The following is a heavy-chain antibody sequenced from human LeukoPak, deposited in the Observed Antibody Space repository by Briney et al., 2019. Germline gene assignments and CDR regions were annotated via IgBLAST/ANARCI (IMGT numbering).Heavy chain of an antibody. V-gene: IGHV3-7*01. J-gene: IGHJ4*02. CDR3: ARDAPYYDFWSGSAGEHFDY. D-gene: IGHD3-3*01. CDR1: GLTFSSYG. Sequence: PGGSLRLSCAASGLTFSSYGTHWVRQAPGKGLEWVANIKQDGSEKYYVDSVKGRFTISRDNAKNSLYLQMNSLRAEDTAVYYCARDAPYYDFWSGSAGEHFDYWGQGTLVTVSS. CDR2: IKQDGSEK.